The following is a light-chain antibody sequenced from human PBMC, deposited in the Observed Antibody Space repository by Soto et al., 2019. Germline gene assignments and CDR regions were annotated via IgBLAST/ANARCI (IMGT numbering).Light chain of an antibody. J-gene: IGLJ1*01. Sequence: QSVLTQPPSASGTPGQTVTISCSGSSSNIGSNPVNWYQQLPGMAPVLLIHTNNQWPSGVPDRFSGSKSGTSASLAITGLRAEDEADYYCQSYDSSLTNYVFGTGTKVTVL. V-gene: IGLV1-44*01. CDR3: QSYDSSLTNYV. CDR1: SSNIGSNP. CDR2: TNN.